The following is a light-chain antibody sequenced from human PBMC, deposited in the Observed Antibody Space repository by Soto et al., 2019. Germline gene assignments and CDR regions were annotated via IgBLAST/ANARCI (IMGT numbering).Light chain of an antibody. CDR1: QGIDSS. CDR3: QQLHDYPIT. Sequence: DIQMTQSPSTLTASVGDRVTITCRASQGIDSSFAWYQEKPGKAPKLLIYAASSLQSGVPSRFSGSGSGTDFTLTISSLQPEDFATYYCQQLHDYPITFGQGTRLEIK. CDR2: AAS. V-gene: IGKV1-9*01. J-gene: IGKJ5*01.